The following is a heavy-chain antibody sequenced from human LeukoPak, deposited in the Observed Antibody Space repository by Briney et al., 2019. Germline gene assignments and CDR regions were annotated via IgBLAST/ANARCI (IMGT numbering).Heavy chain of an antibody. D-gene: IGHD3-10*01. CDR2: ISYDGSNK. CDR1: GFTFSSYA. J-gene: IGHJ4*02. Sequence: GGSLRLSCAASGFTFSSYAMHWVRQAPGKGLEWVAVISYDGSNKYYADSVKGRFTISRDNAKNSLYLQMNSLRAEDTAVYYCARDGSGIGNYFDYWGQGTLVTVSS. CDR3: ARDGSGIGNYFDY. V-gene: IGHV3-30*04.